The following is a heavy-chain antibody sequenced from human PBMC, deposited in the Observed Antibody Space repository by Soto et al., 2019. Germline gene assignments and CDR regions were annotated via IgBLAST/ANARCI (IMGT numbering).Heavy chain of an antibody. V-gene: IGHV4-59*08. D-gene: IGHD6-6*01. J-gene: IGHJ4*02. CDR2: IHYTGSS. Sequence: QVQLQESGPGLVKPSETLSLTCTVSGGSIGTYYWSWIRQPPGKGLEWIGYIHYTGSSNYNPSLRSRVTMTVDTSKNQFYLKLNSVTAADTAVYYCARREYSNAWHFDYWGQGTLVTVSS. CDR3: ARREYSNAWHFDY. CDR1: GGSIGTYY.